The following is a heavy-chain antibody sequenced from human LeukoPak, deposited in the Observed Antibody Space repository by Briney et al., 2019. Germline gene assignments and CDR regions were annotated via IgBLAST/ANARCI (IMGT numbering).Heavy chain of an antibody. CDR1: GGTFSSYA. CDR3: ARREPPAARPSYNCFDL. J-gene: IGHJ5*02. V-gene: IGHV1-69*01. D-gene: IGHD2-2*01. CDR2: RIPIFGTA. Sequence: SVTVSCKASGGTFSSYAISWVRQGPGQGLEWMGGRIPIFGTANYAQKFQGRVTITADESTSTAYMELSSLRSEDTAVYYCARREPPAARPSYNCFDLWGQGTMVTVSS.